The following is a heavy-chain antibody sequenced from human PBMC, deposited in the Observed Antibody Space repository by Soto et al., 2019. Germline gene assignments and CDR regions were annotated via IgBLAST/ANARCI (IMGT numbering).Heavy chain of an antibody. CDR2: IDPGSGNP. Sequence: QVQLVQSGAEVKKPGASVRVSCKASGYTLTNYAIHWVRQAAGQRLEWLAWIDPGSGNPIYSQKFQGRITLSRDNSASTFYMDLSSLTSEDTAVYFCTRDLNGGNPFDYWGQGTLVTVSS. CDR1: GYTLTNYA. CDR3: TRDLNGGNPFDY. J-gene: IGHJ4*02. V-gene: IGHV1-3*01. D-gene: IGHD2-8*01.